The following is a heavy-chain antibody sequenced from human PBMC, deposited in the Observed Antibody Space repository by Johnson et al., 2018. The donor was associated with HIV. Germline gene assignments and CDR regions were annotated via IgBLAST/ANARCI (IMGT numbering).Heavy chain of an antibody. J-gene: IGHJ3*02. CDR3: AKGGGQQLSLDFDI. CDR1: GFTFSSYG. V-gene: IGHV3-30*02. D-gene: IGHD6-13*01. CDR2: IRYDGSNK. Sequence: QVQLVESGGGVVQPGGSLRLSCAASGFTFSSYGMHWVRQAPGKGLEWVAFIRYDGSNKYYADSVKGRFTISRDNAKNSLYLQMNSLRAEDTALYYCAKGGGQQLSLDFDIWGRGTMVTVSA.